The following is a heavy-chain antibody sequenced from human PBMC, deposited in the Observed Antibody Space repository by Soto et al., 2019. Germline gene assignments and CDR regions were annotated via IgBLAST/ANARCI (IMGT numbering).Heavy chain of an antibody. CDR3: ARMLPVKGYCSGGSCYRVMDV. CDR2: MNPNSGNT. Sequence: ASVKVSCKASGDTFTSYDINWVRQATGQGLEWMGWMNPNSGNTGYAQKFQGRVTMTRNTSISTAYMELSSLRSEDTAVYYCARMLPVKGYCSGGSCYRVMDVWGKGTTVTVSS. V-gene: IGHV1-8*01. J-gene: IGHJ6*03. CDR1: GDTFTSYD. D-gene: IGHD2-15*01.